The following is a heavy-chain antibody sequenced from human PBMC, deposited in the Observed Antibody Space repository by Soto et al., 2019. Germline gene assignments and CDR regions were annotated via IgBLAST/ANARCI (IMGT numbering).Heavy chain of an antibody. CDR2: IYYSDST. J-gene: IGHJ6*02. CDR1: GGSISGGGFY. V-gene: IGHV4-31*03. D-gene: IGHD3-3*01. CDR3: ARFPYDFWSALGSYGMDV. Sequence: SETLSLTCTVSGGSISGGGFYWSWIRQFPGKGLERIGYIYYSDSTYYNPSLKSRVTISVDTSKNQFSLRLNSVTAADTAVYYCARFPYDFWSALGSYGMDVWGQGTTVTVYS.